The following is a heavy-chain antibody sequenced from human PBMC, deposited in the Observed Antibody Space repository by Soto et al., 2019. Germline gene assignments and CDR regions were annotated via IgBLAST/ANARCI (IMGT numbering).Heavy chain of an antibody. D-gene: IGHD1-26*01. J-gene: IGHJ4*02. Sequence: QITLKESGPTLVKPTQTLTLTCTFSGFSLTTDRVGVGWIRQPPGEALEWLAVIYWDDSKTYRPSLESRLTITTDTSKNQAALTMTNMGSLDTATYYCAHAYGGRSLYWCQGTLFTVSS. CDR2: IYWDDSK. CDR1: GFSLTTDRVG. CDR3: AHAYGGRSLY. V-gene: IGHV2-5*02.